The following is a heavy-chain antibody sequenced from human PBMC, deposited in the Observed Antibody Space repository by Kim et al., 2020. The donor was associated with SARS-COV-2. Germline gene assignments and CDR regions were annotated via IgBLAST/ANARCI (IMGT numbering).Heavy chain of an antibody. V-gene: IGHV3-33*01. CDR2: IWYDGSNK. CDR1: GFTFSSYG. Sequence: GGSLRLSCAASGFTFSSYGMHWVRQAPGKGLEWVAVIWYDGSNKYYADSVKGRFTISRDNSKNTLYLQMNSLRAEDTAVYYCASLEYSSSPDYGMDVWGQGTTVTVSS. CDR3: ASLEYSSSPDYGMDV. D-gene: IGHD6-6*01. J-gene: IGHJ6*02.